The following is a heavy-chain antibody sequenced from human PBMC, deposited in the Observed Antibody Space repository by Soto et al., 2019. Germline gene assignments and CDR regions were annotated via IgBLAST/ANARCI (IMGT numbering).Heavy chain of an antibody. D-gene: IGHD3-10*01. CDR3: ARDKGGEFLKGSGMDV. CDR1: GDSITAYY. CDR2: IYHNGET. J-gene: IGHJ6*02. V-gene: IGHV4-59*01. Sequence: QMQLQESGPGLVKPSETLSLICSVSGDSITAYYLSWLRQSPGKELEWIGYIYHNGETNYNPSLXSXVXIXXDTSKTQVSLRLSSVTAADTGVYYCARDKGGEFLKGSGMDVWGQGTTVIVSS.